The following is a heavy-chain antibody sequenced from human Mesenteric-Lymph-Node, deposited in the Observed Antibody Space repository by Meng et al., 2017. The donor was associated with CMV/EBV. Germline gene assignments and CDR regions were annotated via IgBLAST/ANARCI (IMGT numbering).Heavy chain of an antibody. J-gene: IGHJ4*02. CDR1: GYTFTGYY. CDR3: ARDPGTAGNYFDY. D-gene: IGHD3-10*01. V-gene: IGHV1-2*06. Sequence: KASGYTFTGYYIHWVRQAPGQGLEWMGRINPHSGDTGYAQKFQGRVTMTRDTSISTVYMELSRLRSEDTAVYYCARDPGTAGNYFDYWGQGTLVTVSS. CDR2: INPHSGDT.